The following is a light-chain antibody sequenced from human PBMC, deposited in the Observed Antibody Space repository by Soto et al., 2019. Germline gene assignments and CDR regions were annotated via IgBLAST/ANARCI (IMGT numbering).Light chain of an antibody. CDR3: QQLFDSPIT. Sequence: DIQVTQSPPTLSASVGDRVTITCRASQTISTWMAWYQQKPGKAPKLLIYAASTLESGVPSRFSATVSGTEFSLTITSLQPEDFATYYCQQLFDSPITFGQGTRLEI. CDR1: QTISTW. J-gene: IGKJ5*01. CDR2: AAS. V-gene: IGKV1-5*01.